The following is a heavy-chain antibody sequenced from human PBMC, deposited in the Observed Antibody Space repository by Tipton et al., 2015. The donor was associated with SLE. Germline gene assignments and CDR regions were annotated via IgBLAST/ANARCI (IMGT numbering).Heavy chain of an antibody. V-gene: IGHV4-39*01. D-gene: IGHD6-13*01. CDR3: ASLRSSWVDY. CDR2: LYYSGST. J-gene: IGHJ4*02. Sequence: TLSLTCTVSGGSISSSSFYWGWIRQPPGKGLEWIGNLYYSGSTQYNPSLMSRVTITGDTSKNQFSLNLTSVAAADTAMYFCASLRSSWVDYWGQGTLVTVSS. CDR1: GGSISSSSFY.